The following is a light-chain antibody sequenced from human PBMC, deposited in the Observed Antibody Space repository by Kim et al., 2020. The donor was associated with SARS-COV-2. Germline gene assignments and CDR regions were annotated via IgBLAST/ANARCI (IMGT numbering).Light chain of an antibody. CDR3: QQRYTWWT. CDR1: QSISRY. J-gene: IGKJ1*01. CDR2: DAS. V-gene: IGKV3-11*01. Sequence: YLSPGNRPTLSRKTSQSISRYLVWYQQRPRQAPRLLIYDASNRATGIPARFSGSGSGTDFTLTISSLEPEDFAVYYCQQRYTWWTFGQGTKVDIK.